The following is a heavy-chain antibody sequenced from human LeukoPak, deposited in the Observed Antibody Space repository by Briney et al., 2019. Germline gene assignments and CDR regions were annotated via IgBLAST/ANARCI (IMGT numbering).Heavy chain of an antibody. CDR1: GFTFSSYW. V-gene: IGHV3-74*01. Sequence: PGGSLRLSCAASGFTFSSYWMHWVRQVPGEGPVWVSRIHTDGTSTTYADSVKGRSTISRDNAENTLYLQMNSLRAEDTAVYYCVRSRNYYESSVYYRSFYFDYWGQGTLVTVSS. D-gene: IGHD3-22*01. J-gene: IGHJ4*02. CDR3: VRSRNYYESSVYYRSFYFDY. CDR2: IHTDGTST.